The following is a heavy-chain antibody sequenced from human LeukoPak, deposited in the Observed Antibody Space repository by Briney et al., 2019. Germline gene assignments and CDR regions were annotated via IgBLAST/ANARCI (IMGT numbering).Heavy chain of an antibody. CDR1: GYSFTNYW. D-gene: IGHD3-22*01. J-gene: IGHJ4*02. CDR2: IYPGDSDT. V-gene: IGHV5-51*01. CDR3: ARRIGYSIDY. Sequence: GEPLKISCKGSGYSFTNYWIDWARQLPGKGLEWMGVIYPGDSDTRYSPSFQGQVTISAGKSISTAYLQWSSLKASDTAMYYCARRIGYSIDYWGQGTLVTVSS.